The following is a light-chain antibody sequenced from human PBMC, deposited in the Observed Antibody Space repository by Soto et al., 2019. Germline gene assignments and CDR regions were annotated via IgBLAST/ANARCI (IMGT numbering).Light chain of an antibody. J-gene: IGLJ1*01. CDR2: EVT. CDR1: SSDVGSYNL. CDR3: SSYTNINTRACV. V-gene: IGLV2-14*02. Sequence: QSVLTQPASVSGSPGQSITVSCAGTSSDVGSYNLVSWYQQYPGQAPKLILYEVTDRPSGVSNRFSGSKSGNTASLTISGLQAEDEAEYYCSSYTNINTRACVFGTGTKVTVL.